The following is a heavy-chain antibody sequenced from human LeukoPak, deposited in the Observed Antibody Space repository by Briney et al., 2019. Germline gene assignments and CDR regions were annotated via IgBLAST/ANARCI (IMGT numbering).Heavy chain of an antibody. J-gene: IGHJ3*02. CDR3: ARIGIAVAGTDTDAFDI. D-gene: IGHD6-19*01. Sequence: GGSLRLSCAASGFTFSYHWMSWVRQAPGKGLEWVANVKQDGSDKYYVDSVKGRFTISRDNAKNTVHLQMNSLRAEDTAVYYCARIGIAVAGTDTDAFDIWGQGTMVTVSS. CDR2: VKQDGSDK. V-gene: IGHV3-7*02. CDR1: GFTFSYHW.